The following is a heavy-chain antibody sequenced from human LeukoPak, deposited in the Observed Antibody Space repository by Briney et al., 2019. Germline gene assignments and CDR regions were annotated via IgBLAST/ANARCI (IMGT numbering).Heavy chain of an antibody. CDR1: GFTFSTFG. V-gene: IGHV3-33*01. Sequence: GGSLRLSCAASGFTFSTFGVHWVRQAPGKGLEWVAIIWYDESNQFYADAVKGRFTISRDISKNTLYLQMNSLRVEDTAVYYCAGGYRYFHHWGQGTLVTVSS. J-gene: IGHJ1*01. CDR3: AGGYRYFHH. CDR2: IWYDESNQ. D-gene: IGHD1-1*01.